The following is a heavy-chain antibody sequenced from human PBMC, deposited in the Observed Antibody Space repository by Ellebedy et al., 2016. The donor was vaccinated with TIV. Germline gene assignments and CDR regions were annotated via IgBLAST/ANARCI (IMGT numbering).Heavy chain of an antibody. D-gene: IGHD6-19*01. CDR1: GFTISGYE. Sequence: GGSLRLSXVTSGFTISGYEMSWVRQAPGKGLEWVSSISYVSSHTYYAGSVKGRFTISRDNSKNTLYLQMNSLRAEDTAVYYCAVHSSGWYFLDYWGQGTLVTVSS. J-gene: IGHJ4*02. CDR3: AVHSSGWYFLDY. V-gene: IGHV3-23*01. CDR2: ISYVSSHT.